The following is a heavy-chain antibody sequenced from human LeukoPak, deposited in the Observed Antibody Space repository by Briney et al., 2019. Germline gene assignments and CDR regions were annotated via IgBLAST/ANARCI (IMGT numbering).Heavy chain of an antibody. J-gene: IGHJ3*02. V-gene: IGHV3-66*01. D-gene: IGHD3/OR15-3a*01. Sequence: GGSLRLSCAASGFTVSSNYMNWVRQAPGKGLEWVSVIYSGDSTYYADSVKGRFTISRDNSKNTLYLQMNSLRAEDTAVYYCARYGLGAHAFDIWGQGTMVTVSS. CDR2: IYSGDST. CDR1: GFTVSSNY. CDR3: ARYGLGAHAFDI.